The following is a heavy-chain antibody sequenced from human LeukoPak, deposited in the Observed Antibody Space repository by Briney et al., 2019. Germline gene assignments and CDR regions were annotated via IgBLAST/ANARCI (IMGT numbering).Heavy chain of an antibody. J-gene: IGHJ3*02. V-gene: IGHV4-59*01. D-gene: IGHD3-9*01. Sequence: PSETLSLTCTVSGASISTYYWSWIRQPPGKGLEWLGYIYFTGSTNYNPSLESRISISVDTSTKQFSLKLTSVTAADTAMYYCARDYDRPDAFDIWGQGTMVTVSS. CDR3: ARDYDRPDAFDI. CDR1: GASISTYY. CDR2: IYFTGST.